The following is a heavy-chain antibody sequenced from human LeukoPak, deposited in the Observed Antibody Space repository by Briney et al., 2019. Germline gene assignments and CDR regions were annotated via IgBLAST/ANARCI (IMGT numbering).Heavy chain of an antibody. J-gene: IGHJ4*02. V-gene: IGHV3-48*04. CDR1: GFTFSSYS. D-gene: IGHD3-16*01. CDR2: ISSSGSTT. Sequence: GGSLRLSCAASGFTFSSYSMSWVRQAPGKGLEWVSYISSSGSTTYYADSVKGRFTISRDNAKNSLYLQMNSLRAEDTAVYYCASDDYVSQYYFDYWGQGTLVTVSS. CDR3: ASDDYVSQYYFDY.